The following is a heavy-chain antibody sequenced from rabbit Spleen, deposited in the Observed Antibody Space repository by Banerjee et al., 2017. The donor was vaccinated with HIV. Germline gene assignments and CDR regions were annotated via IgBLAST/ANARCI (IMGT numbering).Heavy chain of an antibody. CDR2: INASTAKP. Sequence: QEQLVESGGGLVKPGASLTLTCKASGFSFSDRDVMCWVRQAPGKGLEWIACINASTAKPVYATWASGRFTISRTSSTTVTLRMTSLTAADTATYFCARDLVAVIGWNFSLWGQGTLVTVS. D-gene: IGHD1-1*01. CDR1: GFSFSDRDV. CDR3: ARDLVAVIGWNFSL. J-gene: IGHJ4*01. V-gene: IGHV1S45*01.